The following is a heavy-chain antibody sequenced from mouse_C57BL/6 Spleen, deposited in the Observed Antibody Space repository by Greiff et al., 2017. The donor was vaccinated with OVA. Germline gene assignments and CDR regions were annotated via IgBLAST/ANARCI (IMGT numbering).Heavy chain of an antibody. D-gene: IGHD1-1*01. CDR3: IRQDGSHYFDY. CDR1: GFTFSDAW. V-gene: IGHV6-6*01. CDR2: IRNKANNHAT. J-gene: IGHJ2*01. Sequence: EVQLVESGGGLVQPGGSMKFSCAASGFTFSDAWMDWVRQSPEKGLEWVAEIRNKANNHATYYAESVKGRFTISRDDSKSSVYLQMNSLRAEDTGIYYCIRQDGSHYFDYWGQGTTLTVSS.